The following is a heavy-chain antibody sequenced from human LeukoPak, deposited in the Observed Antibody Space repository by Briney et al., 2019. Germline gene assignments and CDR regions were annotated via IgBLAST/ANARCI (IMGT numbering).Heavy chain of an antibody. CDR1: GFTFSKYW. J-gene: IGHJ4*02. CDR3: ATKQWLAPPPDS. V-gene: IGHV3-74*01. D-gene: IGHD6-19*01. CDR2: IHTDGTVT. Sequence: PGGSLRLSCAASGFTFSKYWMLWVRQAPGKELESVSRIHTDGTVTTYAGSVKGRFTVSRDNADNTMFLQMNGVRDEDTAVYYCATKQWLAPPPDSWGQGTPVTVSS.